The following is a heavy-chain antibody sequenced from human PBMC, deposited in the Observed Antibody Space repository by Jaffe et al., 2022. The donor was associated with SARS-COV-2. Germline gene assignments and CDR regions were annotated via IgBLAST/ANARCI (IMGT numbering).Heavy chain of an antibody. D-gene: IGHD3-10*01. Sequence: QVQLQESGPGLVKPSQTLSLTCTVSGGSISSGGYYWSWIRQHPGKGLEWIGYIYYSGSTYYNPSLKSRVTISVDTSKNQFSLKLSSVTAADTAVYYCARVETRTTMVRGVIRAPVAFDIWGQGTMVTVSS. J-gene: IGHJ3*02. CDR1: GGSISSGGYY. CDR2: IYYSGST. CDR3: ARVETRTTMVRGVIRAPVAFDI. V-gene: IGHV4-31*03.